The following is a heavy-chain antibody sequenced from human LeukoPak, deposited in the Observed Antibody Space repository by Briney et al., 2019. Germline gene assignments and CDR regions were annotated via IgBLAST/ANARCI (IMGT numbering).Heavy chain of an antibody. CDR3: ARVYGRDDY. Sequence: SETLSLTCAVYGGSFSGYYWSWIRQPPGKGLVWIGEINHSGSTNYNPSLKSRVTISVDTSKNQFSLKLSSVTAADTAVYYCARVYGRDDYWGQGTLVTVSS. CDR2: INHSGST. J-gene: IGHJ4*02. V-gene: IGHV4-34*01. D-gene: IGHD2-8*01. CDR1: GGSFSGYY.